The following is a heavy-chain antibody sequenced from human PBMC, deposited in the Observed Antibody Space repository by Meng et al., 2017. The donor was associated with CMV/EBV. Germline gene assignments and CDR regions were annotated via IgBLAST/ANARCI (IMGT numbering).Heavy chain of an antibody. J-gene: IGHJ6*02. V-gene: IGHV3-9*01. CDR3: AKVTGLSGDYYYGMDV. CDR1: GFTFDDYA. CDR2: ISWNSGSI. D-gene: IGHD3-16*02. Sequence: GGSLRLSCAASGFTFDDYAMHWVRQAPGKGLEWVSGISWNSGSIGYADFVKGRFTISRDNAKNSLYLQMNSLRAEDTALYYCAKVTGLSGDYYYGMDVWGQGTTVTVSS.